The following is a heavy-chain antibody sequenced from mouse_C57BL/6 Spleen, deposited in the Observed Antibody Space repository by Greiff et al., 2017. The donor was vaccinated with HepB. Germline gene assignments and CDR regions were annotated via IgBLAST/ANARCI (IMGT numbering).Heavy chain of an antibody. Sequence: LLESDAELVQPGASVKISCKVSGYTFTDHTIHWMKQRPEQGLEWIGYIYPRDGSTKYHDKFKGKATFPADKTSSTAYLQLNSLTSEDSAVYFGARRGYGSSPLYAMDYWGQGTSVTVSS. D-gene: IGHD1-1*01. CDR3: ARRGYGSSPLYAMDY. CDR1: GYTFTDHT. V-gene: IGHV1-78*01. J-gene: IGHJ4*01. CDR2: IYPRDGST.